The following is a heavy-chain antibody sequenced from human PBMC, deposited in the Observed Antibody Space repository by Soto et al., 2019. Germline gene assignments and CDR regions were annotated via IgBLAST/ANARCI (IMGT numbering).Heavy chain of an antibody. CDR1: GYTFTSYG. V-gene: IGHV1-18*01. D-gene: IGHD3-10*01. CDR3: AREMVRGVGSDY. Sequence: ASVKVSCKASGYTFTSYGISWVRQAPGQGLEKMGWISTYNGNTKYAQKLQGRVTMTTDTSTSTAYMELRSLRSVDSAVFYCAREMVRGVGSDYWGQGILVTVSS. CDR2: ISTYNGNT. J-gene: IGHJ4*02.